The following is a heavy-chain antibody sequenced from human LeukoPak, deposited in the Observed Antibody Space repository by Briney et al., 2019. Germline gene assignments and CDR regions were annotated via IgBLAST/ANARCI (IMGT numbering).Heavy chain of an antibody. CDR2: ISNSSSYI. D-gene: IGHD2-21*02. CDR3: ARDMAYCGGDCYHAFDI. CDR1: GFTFSSYS. Sequence: GGSLRLSCAASGFTFSSYSMNWVRQAPGKGLEWVSSISNSSSYIYYADSVKGRFTISRNNAKNSLYLQMNSLRAEDTAVYYCARDMAYCGGDCYHAFDIWGQGTMVTVSS. V-gene: IGHV3-21*01. J-gene: IGHJ3*02.